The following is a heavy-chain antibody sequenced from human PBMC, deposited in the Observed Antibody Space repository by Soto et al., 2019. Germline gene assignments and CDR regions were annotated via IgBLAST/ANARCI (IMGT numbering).Heavy chain of an antibody. CDR1: GGSIRNVNYC. V-gene: IGHV4-30-4*01. Sequence: PSETLSLTCTVSGGSIRNVNYCWSWIRQSPDKGLEWIGHIYNGGSTYNNPSLRSRVTISVDTSKNQFSLKLSSVTAADTAVYYCARHHYYDSRTGPDYWGQGTLVTVSS. CDR2: IYNGGST. D-gene: IGHD3-22*01. CDR3: ARHHYYDSRTGPDY. J-gene: IGHJ4*02.